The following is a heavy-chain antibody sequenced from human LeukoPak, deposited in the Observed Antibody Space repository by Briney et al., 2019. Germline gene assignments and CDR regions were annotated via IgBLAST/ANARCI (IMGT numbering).Heavy chain of an antibody. CDR3: ARDNPPEAFDI. D-gene: IGHD1-14*01. Sequence: PSETLSPTCTVSGGSISSYYWRWIRQPPGNGLEWIGYIYYSASTNYNPSLKSRVTISVDTSKNQYSLKLSSVTASDTAVYYCARDNPPEAFDIWGQGTRVTVSS. CDR2: IYYSAST. V-gene: IGHV4-59*01. J-gene: IGHJ3*02. CDR1: GGSISSYY.